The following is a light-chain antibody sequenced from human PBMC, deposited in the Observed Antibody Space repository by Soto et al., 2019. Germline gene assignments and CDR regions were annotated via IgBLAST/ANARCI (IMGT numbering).Light chain of an antibody. J-gene: IGLJ2*01. CDR1: SSDVGGYNY. CDR2: EVS. V-gene: IGLV2-8*01. Sequence: QSVLTQPPSASGSPGQSVTFSCTGTSSDVGGYNYVSWYQQHPGKAPKLMIYEVSKRPSGVPDRFSGSKSGNTASLTVSGLQAEDEADYYCCSYAGSNNFVVFGGGTKLTVL. CDR3: CSYAGSNNFVV.